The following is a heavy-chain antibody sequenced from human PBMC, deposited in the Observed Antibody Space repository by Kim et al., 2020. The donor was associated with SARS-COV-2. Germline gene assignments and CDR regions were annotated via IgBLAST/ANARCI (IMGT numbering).Heavy chain of an antibody. CDR1: GGSFSGYY. CDR2: INHSGST. J-gene: IGHJ5*02. V-gene: IGHV4-34*01. D-gene: IGHD4-17*01. CDR3: APLRRAMTTVTNDNWFDP. Sequence: SETLSLTCAVYGGSFSGYYWSWIRQPPGKGLEWIGEINHSGSTNYNPSLKSRVTISVDTSKNQFSLKLSSVTAADTAVYYCAPLRRAMTTVTNDNWFDPWGQGTLVTVSS.